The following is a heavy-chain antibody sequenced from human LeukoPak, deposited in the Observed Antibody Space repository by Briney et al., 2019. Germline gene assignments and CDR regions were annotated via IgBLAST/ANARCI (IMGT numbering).Heavy chain of an antibody. D-gene: IGHD1-26*01. CDR1: GGSISSYY. Sequence: SETLSLTCTVSGGSISSYYWSWIRQPPGKGLKWIGYIYYSGSTNYNPSLKSRVTISVDTSKNQFSLKLSSVTAADTAVYYCARWDKSLSYFDYWGQGTLVTVSS. CDR3: ARWDKSLSYFDY. CDR2: IYYSGST. J-gene: IGHJ4*02. V-gene: IGHV4-59*01.